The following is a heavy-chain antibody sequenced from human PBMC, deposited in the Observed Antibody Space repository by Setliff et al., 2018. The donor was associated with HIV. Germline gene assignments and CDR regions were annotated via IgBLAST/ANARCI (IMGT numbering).Heavy chain of an antibody. Sequence: GGSLRLSCTASGFTFGDYAMSWVRQAPGKGLEWVGFIRSKAYGGTTEYAASVKDRFTVSRDDSKSIAYLQIDSLKTEDTAVYYCTRDKGYAFDIWGQGTMVTVSS. D-gene: IGHD5-18*01. J-gene: IGHJ3*02. CDR2: IRSKAYGGTT. CDR1: GFTFGDYA. V-gene: IGHV3-49*04. CDR3: TRDKGYAFDI.